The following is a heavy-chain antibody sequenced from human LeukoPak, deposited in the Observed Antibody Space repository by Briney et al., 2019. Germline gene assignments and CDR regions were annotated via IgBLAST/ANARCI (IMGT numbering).Heavy chain of an antibody. CDR2: IYTSGST. CDR3: ARETAGLSASFAFDI. Sequence: KPSETLSLTCTVSGGSISSYYWSCIRQPAGKGLDWLGRIYTSGSTNYNPSLKSRVTMSVDTSKNQFSLKLSSVTAADTAVYYCARETAGLSASFAFDIWGQGTMVTVSS. D-gene: IGHD3-16*02. CDR1: GGSISSYY. J-gene: IGHJ3*02. V-gene: IGHV4-4*07.